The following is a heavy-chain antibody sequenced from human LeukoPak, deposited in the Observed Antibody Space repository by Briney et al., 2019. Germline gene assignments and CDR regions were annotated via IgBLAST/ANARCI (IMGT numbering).Heavy chain of an antibody. J-gene: IGHJ4*02. Sequence: PGGSLRLSCADSGLTVSRNYMSWVRQAPGKGLDWVSVIYSGGNTYYADSVKGRFTISRDNSKNTLYLQMNSLRAEDTAVYYCARVSGDYTYYFDYWGQGTLVTVSS. D-gene: IGHD4-17*01. CDR1: GLTVSRNY. V-gene: IGHV3-66*01. CDR2: IYSGGNT. CDR3: ARVSGDYTYYFDY.